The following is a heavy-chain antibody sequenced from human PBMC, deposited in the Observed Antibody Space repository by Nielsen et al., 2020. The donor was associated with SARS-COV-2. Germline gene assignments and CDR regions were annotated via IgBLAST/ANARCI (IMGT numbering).Heavy chain of an antibody. Sequence: GESLKISCAASGFTFSSYEMNWVRQAPGKGLEWVSYISSSGSTIYYADSVKGRFTISRDNAKNSLYLQMNSLRAEDTAVYYCASYCSSTSYSPGHVDYWGQGTLVTVSS. V-gene: IGHV3-48*03. J-gene: IGHJ4*02. CDR3: ASYCSSTSYSPGHVDY. CDR2: ISSSGSTI. D-gene: IGHD2-2*01. CDR1: GFTFSSYE.